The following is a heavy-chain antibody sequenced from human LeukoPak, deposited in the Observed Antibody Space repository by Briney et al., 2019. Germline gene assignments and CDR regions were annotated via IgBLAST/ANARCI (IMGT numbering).Heavy chain of an antibody. J-gene: IGHJ4*01. V-gene: IGHV1-2*02. CDR1: AYTFTAYY. CDR2: INPNSGDT. Sequence: ASVKVSCKASAYTFTAYYIHWVRQGPGQGLEWMGWINPNSGDTKYGQKFQGRVTMARDTSINTAYMEVTGLISDDTAVYYCARVGSSGWYVHPTLDYWGHGTLVTVSS. CDR3: ARVGSSGWYVHPTLDY. D-gene: IGHD6-19*01.